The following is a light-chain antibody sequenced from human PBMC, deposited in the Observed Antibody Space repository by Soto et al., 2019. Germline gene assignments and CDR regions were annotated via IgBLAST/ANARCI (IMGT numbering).Light chain of an antibody. Sequence: EIVLTQSQATLSLSPGSRATLSRRASQSVSSSLAWYQQKSGQGPRLLIYDASNRATGIPARFSGSGSGTDFTLTISSLEPEDFAVYYCQQRANWPPTFGQGTKLEIK. CDR3: QQRANWPPT. CDR2: DAS. J-gene: IGKJ2*01. V-gene: IGKV3-11*01. CDR1: QSVSSS.